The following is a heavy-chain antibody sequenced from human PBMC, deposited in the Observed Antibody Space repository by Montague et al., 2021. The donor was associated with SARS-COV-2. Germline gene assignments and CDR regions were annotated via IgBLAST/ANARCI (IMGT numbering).Heavy chain of an antibody. D-gene: IGHD1-1*01. V-gene: IGHV4-39*01. J-gene: IGHJ2*01. CDR1: SASISNDIYY. CDR2: SRYGGTS. Sequence: SETLSLTCTVSSASISNDIYYWGWIRQPPGKGPEWIGGSRYGGTSYYNPSLKSRVTISIDTSKNQCSLPMTAVTAADTAVYFCARQDIQLRFDLWGRGTLVTVSS. CDR3: ARQDIQLRFDL.